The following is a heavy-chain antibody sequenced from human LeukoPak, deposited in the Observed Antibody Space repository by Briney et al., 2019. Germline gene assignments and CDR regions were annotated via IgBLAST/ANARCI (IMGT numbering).Heavy chain of an antibody. CDR2: IIPIFGTA. CDR1: GGTFSSYA. J-gene: IGHJ6*03. D-gene: IGHD1-26*01. Sequence: ASVKVSCKASGGTFSSYAISWVRQAPGQGLEWMGRIIPIFGTANYAQKSQGRVTITTDESTSTAYMELSSLRSEDTAVYYCASELGATNYYYYYMDVWGKGTTVTVSS. V-gene: IGHV1-69*05. CDR3: ASELGATNYYYYYMDV.